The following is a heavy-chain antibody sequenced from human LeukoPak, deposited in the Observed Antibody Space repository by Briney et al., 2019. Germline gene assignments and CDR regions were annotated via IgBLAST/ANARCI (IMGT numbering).Heavy chain of an antibody. CDR1: GDTFTRNW. J-gene: IGHJ5*02. V-gene: IGHV1-46*01. CDR3: ARDHSIDDKSWWLDP. Sequence: ASVKVSCKTSGDTFTRNWMHWVRQGPGQGLEWMGVINPNGDYTMYAQKFQGRVTVTRDMSSRTDYMELGSLRSDDTAVYYCARDHSIDDKSWWLDPWGQGTPVIVSS. D-gene: IGHD1-1*01. CDR2: INPNGDYT.